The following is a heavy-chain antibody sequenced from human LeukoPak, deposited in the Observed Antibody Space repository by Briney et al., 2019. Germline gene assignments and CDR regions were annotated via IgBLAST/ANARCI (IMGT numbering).Heavy chain of an antibody. Sequence: SETLSLTCTVSGGSIDSRSYYWDWIRQAPGKGLEWIGTIYHSGSTEYNPSLKSRIAIFVDTSKNQFSQILHSVAAADTAVYYCARRSEFDNTHYHYFDYWGQGALVTVSS. CDR1: GGSIDSRSYY. D-gene: IGHD2-15*01. CDR3: ARRSEFDNTHYHYFDY. J-gene: IGHJ4*02. V-gene: IGHV4-39*01. CDR2: IYHSGST.